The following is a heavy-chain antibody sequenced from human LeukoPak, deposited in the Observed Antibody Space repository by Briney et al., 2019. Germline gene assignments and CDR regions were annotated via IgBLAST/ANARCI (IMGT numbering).Heavy chain of an antibody. V-gene: IGHV3-23*01. CDR1: GFTFSSYA. D-gene: IGHD3-22*01. Sequence: GGSLRLSCAASGFTFSSYAMSWVRQAPGKGLEWVSAISGSGGSTYYADSVKGRFTISRDNSKNTPYLQMNSLRAEDTAVYYCAKGHYYDSSGSSDYWGQGTLVTVSS. CDR2: ISGSGGST. J-gene: IGHJ4*02. CDR3: AKGHYYDSSGSSDY.